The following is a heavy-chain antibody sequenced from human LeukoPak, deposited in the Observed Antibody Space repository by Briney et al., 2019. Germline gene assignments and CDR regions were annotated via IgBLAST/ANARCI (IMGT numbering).Heavy chain of an antibody. CDR3: AKGRNDYGDAALNY. CDR2: ISGSGGNT. J-gene: IGHJ4*02. D-gene: IGHD4-17*01. Sequence: QPGGSLRLSCAASGFTFSTYAMSWVRQAPGKGLEWVSSISGSGGNTYYADSVKGRFTISRDNSKNTLYLQMNSLRAEDTAGYYCAKGRNDYGDAALNYWGQGTLDTVSS. CDR1: GFTFSTYA. V-gene: IGHV3-23*01.